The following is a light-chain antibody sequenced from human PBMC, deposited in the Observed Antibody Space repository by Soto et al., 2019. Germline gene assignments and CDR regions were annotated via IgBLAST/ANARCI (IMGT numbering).Light chain of an antibody. CDR2: GAS. CDR1: QSVSTN. CDR3: QQYNKWPQT. Sequence: IVMTQSPGTLSVSPGERATLSCRASQSVSTNLAWYQKKPGQAPRLLVFGASTRATGIAARFSGSGSGTYFTLTITSLQSEDYGVYYCQQYNKWPQTFGPGTQLEIK. J-gene: IGKJ2*01. V-gene: IGKV3D-15*01.